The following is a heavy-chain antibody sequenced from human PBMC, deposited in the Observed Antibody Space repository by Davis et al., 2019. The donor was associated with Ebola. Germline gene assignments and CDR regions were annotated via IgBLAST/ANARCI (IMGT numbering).Heavy chain of an antibody. J-gene: IGHJ6*02. Sequence: SVKVSCKASGGTFSSYAIGWVRQAPGQGLEWMGRIIPILGIANYAQKFQGRVKITADKSTSTAYMELSSLRSEDTAVYYCAKPPTVTREYYYYGMDVWGQETTVTVSS. CDR2: IIPILGIA. CDR3: AKPPTVTREYYYYGMDV. V-gene: IGHV1-69*04. CDR1: GGTFSSYA. D-gene: IGHD4-17*01.